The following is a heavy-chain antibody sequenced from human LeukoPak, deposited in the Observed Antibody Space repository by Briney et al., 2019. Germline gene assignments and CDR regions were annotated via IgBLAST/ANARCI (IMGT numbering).Heavy chain of an antibody. CDR2: ISSSGSTI. CDR1: GFDFRSYS. J-gene: IGHJ2*01. D-gene: IGHD6-6*01. CDR3: ARDRGSSSGAPFDL. Sequence: GGSLRLSCAASGFDFRSYSMNWVRQAPGKGLEWVSYISSSGSTIYYADSVKGRFTISRDNAKNSLYLQMNSLRAEDTAVYYCARDRGSSSGAPFDLWGRGTLVTVSS. V-gene: IGHV3-48*04.